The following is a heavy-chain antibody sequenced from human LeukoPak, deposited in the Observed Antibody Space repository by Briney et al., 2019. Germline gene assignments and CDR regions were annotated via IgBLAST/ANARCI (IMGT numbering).Heavy chain of an antibody. D-gene: IGHD2-15*01. J-gene: IGHJ3*02. CDR3: AKGPVVTFDI. CDR1: GFTFDGYT. V-gene: IGHV3-43*01. Sequence: GGSLRLSCAASGFTFDGYTMHWVRQAPGKSLEWVSLISWDGGSTYYADSVKGRFTISRDNSKNSLYLQMNSLRTEDTALYYCAKGPVVTFDIWGQGTMVTVSS. CDR2: ISWDGGST.